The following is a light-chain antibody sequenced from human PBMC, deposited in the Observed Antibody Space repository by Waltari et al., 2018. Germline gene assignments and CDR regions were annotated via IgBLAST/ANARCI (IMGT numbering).Light chain of an antibody. Sequence: EIVLTQSPGTPSSSPVERDTLSCRASQSVSSCYVAWYQQKPGQAPRVLIHGASNRATGIPDRFSGSGSGTDFTLTISRLEPEDFAVYYCQQYGSSPWTFGQGTKVEIK. CDR2: GAS. V-gene: IGKV3-20*01. CDR1: QSVSSCY. J-gene: IGKJ1*01. CDR3: QQYGSSPWT.